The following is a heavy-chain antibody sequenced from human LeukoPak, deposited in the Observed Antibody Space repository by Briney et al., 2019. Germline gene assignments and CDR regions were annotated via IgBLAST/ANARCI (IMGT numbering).Heavy chain of an antibody. V-gene: IGHV1-2*02. CDR1: GYTFTGYY. CDR2: INPNSGGT. J-gene: IGHJ3*01. CDR3: ARDGYYDSSGYYDAAFDV. Sequence: ASVKVSCKASGYTFTGYYMHWVRQAPGQGLEWMGWINPNSGGTNYAQKFQGRVTMTRDTSISTAYMELSRLRSDDTAVYYCARDGYYDSSGYYDAAFDVWGQGTMVTVSS. D-gene: IGHD3-22*01.